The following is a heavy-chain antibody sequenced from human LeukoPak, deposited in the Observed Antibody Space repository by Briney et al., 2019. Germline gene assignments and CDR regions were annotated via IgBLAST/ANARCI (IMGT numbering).Heavy chain of an antibody. D-gene: IGHD1-26*01. CDR1: GFTLSSYA. CDR3: ASGSSPTTEGDY. Sequence: GGSLRLSCAASGFTLSSYAMHWVRQAPGKGLEYVSAISSNGGSTYYANSVKGRFTISRDNSKNTLYLQMGSLRAEDMAVYYCASGSSPTTEGDYWGQGTLVTVSS. J-gene: IGHJ4*02. CDR2: ISSNGGST. V-gene: IGHV3-64*01.